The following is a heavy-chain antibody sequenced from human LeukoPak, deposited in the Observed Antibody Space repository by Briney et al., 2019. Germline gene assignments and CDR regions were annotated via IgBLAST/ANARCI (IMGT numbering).Heavy chain of an antibody. CDR1: GGSFSGYY. CDR3: ARGPLRARTYYYYYMDV. V-gene: IGHV4-34*01. D-gene: IGHD4/OR15-4a*01. J-gene: IGHJ6*03. CDR2: INHSGST. Sequence: SETLSLTCAVYGGSFSGYYWSWIRQPPGKGLEWIGEINHSGSTNYNPSLKSRVTISVDTSKNQFSLKLSSVTAADTAVYYCARGPLRARTYYYYYMDVWGKGTTVTVSS.